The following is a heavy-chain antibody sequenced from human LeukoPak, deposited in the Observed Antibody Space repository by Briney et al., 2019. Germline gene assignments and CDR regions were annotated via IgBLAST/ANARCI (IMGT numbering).Heavy chain of an antibody. Sequence: PGGSLRLSCAASGFSFSTYVMHWVRQAPGKGLEWVAVTAHDESQKYYADSVNGRFTISRDNSKNALYLQMNSLRAEDTAVYHCAKDFGDYSGWFFDYWGQGTLVTVSS. CDR2: TAHDESQK. CDR3: AKDFGDYSGWFFDY. V-gene: IGHV3-30*18. D-gene: IGHD6-19*01. J-gene: IGHJ4*02. CDR1: GFSFSTYV.